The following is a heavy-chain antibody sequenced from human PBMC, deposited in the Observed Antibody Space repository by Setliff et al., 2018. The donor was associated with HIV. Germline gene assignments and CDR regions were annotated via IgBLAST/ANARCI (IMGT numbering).Heavy chain of an antibody. J-gene: IGHJ4*01. Sequence: SETLSLTCSVSGGSISSSSDYWGWIRQPPGKGLEWTGSIYYSGSIYYNPSLKSRVTISVDTPNNHFSLKLSSVTAADTAVYYCASLLVFPAGGLFDFWGHGNLVTVSS. CDR3: ASLLVFPAGGLFDF. CDR2: IYYSGSI. V-gene: IGHV4-39*02. D-gene: IGHD1-26*01. CDR1: GGSISSSSDY.